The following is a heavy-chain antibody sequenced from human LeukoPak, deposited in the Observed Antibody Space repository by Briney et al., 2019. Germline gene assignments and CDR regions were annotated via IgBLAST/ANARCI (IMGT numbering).Heavy chain of an antibody. J-gene: IGHJ6*03. CDR3: ARAFEGGYSYGHYYYYYMDV. CDR2: INPNSGGT. Sequence: ASVKVSCRASGYTFTSYYMHWVRQAPGQGLEWMGWINPNSGGTNYAQKFQGRVTMTRDTSISTAYMELSRLRSDDTAVYYCARAFEGGYSYGHYYYYYMDVWGKGTTVTVSS. D-gene: IGHD5-18*01. CDR1: GYTFTSYY. V-gene: IGHV1-2*02.